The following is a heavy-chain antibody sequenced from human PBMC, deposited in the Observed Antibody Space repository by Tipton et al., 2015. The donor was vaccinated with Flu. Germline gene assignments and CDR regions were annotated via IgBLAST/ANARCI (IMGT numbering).Heavy chain of an antibody. V-gene: IGHV3-48*03. CDR1: GFTFSNYE. CDR3: ATLTGDDY. CDR2: ISSSGSTI. Sequence: SLRLSCAASGFTFSNYEMNWVRQAPGKGLEWLSYISSSGSTISYADSVRGRFTISRDNAKNSLYLQLNSLRAEDTAPYYCATLTGDDYWGQGDLVTVSS. D-gene: IGHD7-27*01. J-gene: IGHJ4*02.